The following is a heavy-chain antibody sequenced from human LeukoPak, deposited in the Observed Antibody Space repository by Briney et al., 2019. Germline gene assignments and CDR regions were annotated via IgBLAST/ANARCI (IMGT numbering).Heavy chain of an antibody. D-gene: IGHD1-14*01. J-gene: IGHJ4*02. CDR2: INHSGST. CDR1: GGSFSGYY. CDR3: ARSPRLRKGTHPFDY. Sequence: SETLSLTCAVYGGSFSGYYWSWIRQPPGKGLEWIGEINHSGSTNYNPSLKSRVTISVDTSKNQFSLKLSSVTAADTAVYYCARSPRLRKGTHPFDYWGQGTLVTVSS. V-gene: IGHV4-34*01.